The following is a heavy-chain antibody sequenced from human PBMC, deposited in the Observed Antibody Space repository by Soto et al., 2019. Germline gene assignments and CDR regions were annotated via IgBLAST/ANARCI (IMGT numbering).Heavy chain of an antibody. CDR2: IYYSGST. V-gene: IGHV4-30-4*01. Sequence: SETLSLTCTVSGGSISSGDYYWSWIRQPPGKGLEWIGYIYYSGSTYYNPSLKSRVTISVDTSKNQFSLKLSSVAAADTAVYYCARDTAPEGFDPWGQGTLVTVSS. D-gene: IGHD5-18*01. CDR3: ARDTAPEGFDP. J-gene: IGHJ5*02. CDR1: GGSISSGDYY.